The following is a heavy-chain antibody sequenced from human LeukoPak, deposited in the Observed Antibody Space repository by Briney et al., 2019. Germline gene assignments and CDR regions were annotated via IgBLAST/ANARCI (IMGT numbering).Heavy chain of an antibody. CDR1: GFTFSSYW. Sequence: PGGSLRLSCAASGFTFSSYWMSWVRQAPGKGLEWVANIKQDGSEKYYVDSVKGRFTISRDSAKNSLYLQLNSLRAEDTAVYYCARALFGELLDGMDVWGQGTTVTVSS. CDR3: ARALFGELLDGMDV. D-gene: IGHD3-10*02. CDR2: IKQDGSEK. V-gene: IGHV3-7*04. J-gene: IGHJ6*02.